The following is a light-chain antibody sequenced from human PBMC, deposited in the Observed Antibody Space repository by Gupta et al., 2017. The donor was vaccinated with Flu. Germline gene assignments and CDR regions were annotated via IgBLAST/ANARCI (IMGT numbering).Light chain of an antibody. J-gene: IGKJ5*01. Sequence: VLTQSPATLSLSPGERATLYCRASETVSTSYLAWYQQRPGQPPRLLMFAASSRASGIPDRFFGGGSGTEFTLTISDLKPEDFAVYFCQQFGGSPSITFGQGTRL. CDR3: QQFGGSPSIT. V-gene: IGKV3-20*01. CDR2: AAS. CDR1: ETVSTSY.